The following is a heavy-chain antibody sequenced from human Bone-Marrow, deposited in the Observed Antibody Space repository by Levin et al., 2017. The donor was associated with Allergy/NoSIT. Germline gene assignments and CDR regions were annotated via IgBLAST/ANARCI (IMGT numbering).Heavy chain of an antibody. J-gene: IGHJ4*02. CDR2: ISQSEYT. V-gene: IGHV4-34*01. CDR1: GGSLRGFY. CDR3: ARGWAAGTYAAHFDF. Sequence: PSETLSLTCGVSGGSLRGFYWSWFRQSPGRGLEWIGDISQSEYTKYNPSLKSRVTMSVDTSKIQFSLRLNSVTAADTALYFCARGWAAGTYAAHFDFWGQGTLVTVSS. D-gene: IGHD3-16*01.